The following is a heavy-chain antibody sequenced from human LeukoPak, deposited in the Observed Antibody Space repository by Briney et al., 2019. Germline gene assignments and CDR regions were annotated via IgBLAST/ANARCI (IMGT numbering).Heavy chain of an antibody. CDR1: GFTFSSYE. D-gene: IGHD1-26*01. CDR3: ARRGSYDSTFDY. J-gene: IGHJ4*02. Sequence: PGGSLRLSCAASGFTFSSYEMNWVRQAPGKGLEWVSYISSSGSTIYYADSVKGRFTISRGNAKNSLYLQMNSLRAEDTAVYYCARRGSYDSTFDYWGQGTLVTVSS. CDR2: ISSSGSTI. V-gene: IGHV3-48*03.